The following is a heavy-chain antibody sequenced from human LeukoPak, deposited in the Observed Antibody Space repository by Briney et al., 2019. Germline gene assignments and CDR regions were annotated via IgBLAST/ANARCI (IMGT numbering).Heavy chain of an antibody. V-gene: IGHV3-23*01. Sequence: PSETLSLTCAVYGGSFSGYYWSWVRQAPGKGLEWVSAISGSGGSTYYVDSVKGRFTISRDNSKNTLYLQMNSLRAEDTAVYYCAKDHAAWRNFEDYWGQGTLVTVSS. CDR1: GGSFSGYY. CDR3: AKDHAAWRNFEDY. D-gene: IGHD4-11*01. CDR2: ISGSGGST. J-gene: IGHJ4*02.